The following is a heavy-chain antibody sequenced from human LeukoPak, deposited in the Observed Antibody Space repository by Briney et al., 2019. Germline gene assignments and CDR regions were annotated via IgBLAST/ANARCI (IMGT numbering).Heavy chain of an antibody. CDR1: SGSINSYY. V-gene: IGHV4-4*07. CDR2: IYTTGKT. Sequence: PPETLSLTCIVSSGSINSYYWGWVRQPAGRGLEWIGRIYTTGKTDYNPSLKSRLTMSVDTSKRQFSLNLTSVTAADTAIYYCARHGYTASHYFLDYWSQGTLVTVSS. D-gene: IGHD3-16*01. J-gene: IGHJ4*02. CDR3: ARHGYTASHYFLDY.